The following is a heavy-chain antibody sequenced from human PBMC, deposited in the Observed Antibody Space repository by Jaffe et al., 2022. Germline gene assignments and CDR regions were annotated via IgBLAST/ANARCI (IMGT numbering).Heavy chain of an antibody. CDR1: GFTFSSYG. Sequence: QVQLVESGGGVVQPGGSLRLSCAASGFTFSSYGMHWVRQAPGKGLEWVAFIRYDGSNKYYADSVKGRFTISRDNSKNTLYLQMNSLRAEDTAVYYCAKDPSGGWYVSAYYYMDVWGKGTTVTVSS. V-gene: IGHV3-30*02. J-gene: IGHJ6*03. CDR2: IRYDGSNK. CDR3: AKDPSGGWYVSAYYYMDV. D-gene: IGHD6-19*01.